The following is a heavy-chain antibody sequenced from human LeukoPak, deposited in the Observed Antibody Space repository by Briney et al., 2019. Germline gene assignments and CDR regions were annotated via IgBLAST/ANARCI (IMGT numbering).Heavy chain of an antibody. Sequence: PGRSLRLSCAASGFTFSIYSMNWVRQSPGKGLEWVSSISSSSSYMYYADSVKGRFTISRDNAKNSLYLQMNSLRAEDTAVYYCARVGGKTYYFDYWGQGTLVTVSS. J-gene: IGHJ4*02. CDR1: GFTFSIYS. CDR2: ISSSSSYM. D-gene: IGHD3-16*01. V-gene: IGHV3-21*01. CDR3: ARVGGKTYYFDY.